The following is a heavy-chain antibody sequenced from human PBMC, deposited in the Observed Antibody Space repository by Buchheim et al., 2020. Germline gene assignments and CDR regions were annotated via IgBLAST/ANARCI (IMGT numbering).Heavy chain of an antibody. Sequence: QVQLVESGGGVVQPGKSLRLSCAASGFIFSSYGLHWVRQAPGKGLEWVAFIRFDGSKTDYGDSVKGRFTISRDNSENTLYLQMNSLRGEGTAVYYCAKGEGSIDNWGLGTL. D-gene: IGHD3-16*01. CDR2: IRFDGSKT. CDR1: GFIFSSYG. CDR3: AKGEGSIDN. V-gene: IGHV3-30*02. J-gene: IGHJ4*02.